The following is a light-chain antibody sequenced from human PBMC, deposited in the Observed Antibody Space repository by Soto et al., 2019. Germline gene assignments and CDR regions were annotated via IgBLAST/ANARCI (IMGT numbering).Light chain of an antibody. J-gene: IGLJ1*01. CDR3: SSYTSATTYV. V-gene: IGLV2-14*01. CDR2: DVS. CDR1: SSDVGAYNY. Sequence: QSALTQPASVSGPPGQSIPISCTGTSSDVGAYNYDSWYQQYPGEAPKVIIYDVSHRPAGVSNRFSGSKSGNTASLTISGLQTQDEADYYCSSYTSATTYVFGTGTKVTVL.